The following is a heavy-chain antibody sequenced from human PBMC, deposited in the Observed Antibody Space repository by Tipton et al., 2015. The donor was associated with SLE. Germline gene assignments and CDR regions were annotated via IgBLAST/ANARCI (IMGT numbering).Heavy chain of an antibody. CDR2: SNSDGSDT. V-gene: IGHV3-74*01. D-gene: IGHD6-19*01. Sequence: GSLRLSCAASGFTFSNYWMHWVRQAPGKGLVWVSRSNSDGSDTSYADSVEDRFTISRDNTKKTLYLQMNSLRAEDTAVYYCARAVADWGWLVVYWGRGTQVTVSS. J-gene: IGHJ4*02. CDR1: GFTFSNYW. CDR3: ARAVADWGWLVVY.